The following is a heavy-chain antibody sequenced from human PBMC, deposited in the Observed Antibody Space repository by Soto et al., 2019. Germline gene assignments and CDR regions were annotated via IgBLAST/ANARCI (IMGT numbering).Heavy chain of an antibody. Sequence: EVQLVESGGGLVKPGGSLRLSCAASGFTFSNAWMNWVRQAPGKGLEWVGRIKSKTDGGTTDYAAPVKGRFTISRDDSKNTLYLQMNSLKTEDTAVYYCTTRFELWFGELLIPSKGELDYWGQGTLVTVSS. V-gene: IGHV3-15*07. CDR3: TTRFELWFGELLIPSKGELDY. CDR2: IKSKTDGGTT. D-gene: IGHD3-10*01. CDR1: GFTFSNAW. J-gene: IGHJ4*02.